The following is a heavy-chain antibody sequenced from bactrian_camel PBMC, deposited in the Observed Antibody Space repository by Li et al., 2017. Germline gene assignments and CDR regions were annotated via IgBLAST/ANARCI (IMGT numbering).Heavy chain of an antibody. D-gene: IGHD5*01. CDR2: TSPGGVRT. Sequence: HVQLVESGGGSVQDGGSLRLSCAASGYTVGRNCIAWFRQVPGTEREGVARTSPGGVRTLYADSVKGRFTISQDLDTVYLQMNSLKPEDTAMYYCNAKLEVGYSGPWCAAVSDYWGQGTQVTVS. CDR3: NAKLEVGYSGPWCAAVSDY. V-gene: IGHV3S63*01. CDR1: GYTVGRNC. J-gene: IGHJ4*01.